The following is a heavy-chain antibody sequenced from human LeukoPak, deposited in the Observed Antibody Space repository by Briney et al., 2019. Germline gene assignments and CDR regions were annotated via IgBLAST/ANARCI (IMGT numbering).Heavy chain of an antibody. CDR1: GFTFGSYG. CDR3: AKDSGSDV. CDR2: IRYDGSNK. V-gene: IGHV3-30*02. Sequence: QAGGSLRLSCAASGFTFGSYGMHWVRQAPGKGLEWVAFIRYDGSNKYSADSVKGRFTISGDNSKNTLYLQMNSLRAEDTAVYSCAKDSGSDVWGKGTTVTVSS. J-gene: IGHJ6*04.